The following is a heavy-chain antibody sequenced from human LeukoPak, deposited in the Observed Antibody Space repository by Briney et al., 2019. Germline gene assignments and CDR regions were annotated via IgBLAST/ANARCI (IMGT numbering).Heavy chain of an antibody. CDR3: ARRVVSVALESLSSWYFDF. CDR1: GGSINTYS. Sequence: PSETLSLTCTVSGGSINTYSWSWIRQPPGKGLEWIGYIYYSGITNYNPSLKSRVTTSVDTSKNQFSLKLTSVTAADTAVYYCARRVVSVALESLSSWYFDFWGQGALVTVSS. D-gene: IGHD6-13*01. CDR2: IYYSGIT. J-gene: IGHJ4*02. V-gene: IGHV4-59*08.